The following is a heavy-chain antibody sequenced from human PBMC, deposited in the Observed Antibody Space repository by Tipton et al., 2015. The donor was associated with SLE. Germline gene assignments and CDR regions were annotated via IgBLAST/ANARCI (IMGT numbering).Heavy chain of an antibody. Sequence: TLSLTCAVSGASISSRDWWSWVRQPPGKGLEWIGGIYYSGRTYYNPSLKSRVTVSVDTSKNQFSLKLSSVTAADTAVYYCARAGYSSGWYGRGFDKWGQGTLVTVSS. CDR3: ARAGYSSGWYGRGFDK. D-gene: IGHD6-19*01. CDR2: IYYSGRT. V-gene: IGHV4-4*02. J-gene: IGHJ4*02. CDR1: GASISSRDW.